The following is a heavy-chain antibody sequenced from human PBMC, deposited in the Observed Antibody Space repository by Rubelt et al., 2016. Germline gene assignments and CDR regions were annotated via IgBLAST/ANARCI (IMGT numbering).Heavy chain of an antibody. CDR2: ISGSGGST. J-gene: IGHJ4*02. CDR3: AKGSSYYYGSGSYYNPGY. Sequence: EVQLLESGGGLVQPGGSLRLSCAASGFTFSSYAMSWVRQAPGKGLEWVSAISGSGGSTYYADSVKGRFTISRDNSKNTLYLQMNSLRAEDTAVYYCAKGSSYYYGSGSYYNPGYWGQGTLVTVSS. D-gene: IGHD3-10*01. CDR1: GFTFSSYA. V-gene: IGHV3-23*01.